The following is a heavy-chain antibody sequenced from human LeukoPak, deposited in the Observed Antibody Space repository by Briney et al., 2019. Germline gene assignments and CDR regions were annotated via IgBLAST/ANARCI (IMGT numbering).Heavy chain of an antibody. CDR2: MNPNNGNT. V-gene: IGHV1-8*01. Sequence: ASVKVSCKASGYTFTNYDIHWVRQATGQGLEWMGWMNPNNGNTGYAQKFQGRVSKTRSTSTVTAYMELTSLRSEDMAVYYCARGGAVAGHNWVDSWGQGTLVTVST. J-gene: IGHJ5*01. D-gene: IGHD6-19*01. CDR3: ARGGAVAGHNWVDS. CDR1: GYTFTNYD.